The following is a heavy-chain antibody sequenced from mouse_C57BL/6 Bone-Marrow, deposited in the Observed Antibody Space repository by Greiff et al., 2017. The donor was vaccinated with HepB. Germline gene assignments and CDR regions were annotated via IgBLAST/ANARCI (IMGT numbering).Heavy chain of an antibody. J-gene: IGHJ3*01. CDR3: ASPSWDQAY. V-gene: IGHV5-17*01. Sequence: EVMLVESGGGLVKPEGSLKLSCAASGFTFSDYGMHWVRQAPEKGLEWVAYISSGSSTIYYADTVKGRFTISRDNAKNTLFLQMTSLRSEDTAMYYCASPSWDQAYWGQGTLVTVSA. CDR1: GFTFSDYG. CDR2: ISSGSSTI. D-gene: IGHD4-1*01.